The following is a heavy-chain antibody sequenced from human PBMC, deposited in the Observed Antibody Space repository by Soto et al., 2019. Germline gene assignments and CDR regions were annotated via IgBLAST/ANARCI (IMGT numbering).Heavy chain of an antibody. CDR3: ARGREVGYSSSWPLDY. J-gene: IGHJ4*02. CDR2: IIPIFGTA. D-gene: IGHD6-13*01. CDR1: GGTFSSYA. Sequence: GASVEVSCKASGGTFSSYAISWVRQAPGQGLEWMGGIIPIFGTANYAQKFQGRVTITADESTSTAYMELSSLRSEDTAVYYCARGREVGYSSSWPLDYWGQGTLVTVSS. V-gene: IGHV1-69*13.